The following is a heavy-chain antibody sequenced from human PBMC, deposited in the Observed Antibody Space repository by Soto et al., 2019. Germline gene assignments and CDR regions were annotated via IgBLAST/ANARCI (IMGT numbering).Heavy chain of an antibody. J-gene: IGHJ4*02. CDR1: GFTFSSNY. V-gene: IGHV3-53*01. Sequence: RRLSFASSGFTFSSNYMSWCRQPPGKGLEWLSIIYGAGNTYYADSVKGRFTISRDNSQNTLYLQMNSLRADDTAVYYCARVIAEAGKEYFDPWGQGTLATVSS. D-gene: IGHD6-13*01. CDR2: IYGAGNT. CDR3: ARVIAEAGKEYFDP.